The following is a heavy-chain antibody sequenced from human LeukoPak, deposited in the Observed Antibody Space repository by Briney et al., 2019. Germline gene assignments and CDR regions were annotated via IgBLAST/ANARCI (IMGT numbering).Heavy chain of an antibody. CDR1: GGTFSSYA. CDR2: IIPSFGTA. CDR3: ARHCSTTSCYAGGKSWFDP. Sequence: ASVKVSCKASGGTFSSYAISWVRHAPGQGLEWVGGIIPSFGTANYAQKVQGRVTITADKSTSTAYMELSSLRSEATVVYYCARHCSTTSCYAGGKSWFDPWGQGTLVTVSS. D-gene: IGHD2-2*01. V-gene: IGHV1-69*06. J-gene: IGHJ5*02.